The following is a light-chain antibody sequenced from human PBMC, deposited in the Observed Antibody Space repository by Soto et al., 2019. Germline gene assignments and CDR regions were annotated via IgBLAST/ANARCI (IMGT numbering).Light chain of an antibody. CDR3: QQYYSYWT. CDR1: QSVSSSY. V-gene: IGKV3-20*01. Sequence: EIVLTQSPGTLSLSPGERATLSCRASQSVSSSYLAWYQQKPGQAPRLLIYGASSRATGIPDRFSGSRSGPEFSLTISSLQPDDFATYYCQQYYSYWTFGQGTKVDI. CDR2: GAS. J-gene: IGKJ1*01.